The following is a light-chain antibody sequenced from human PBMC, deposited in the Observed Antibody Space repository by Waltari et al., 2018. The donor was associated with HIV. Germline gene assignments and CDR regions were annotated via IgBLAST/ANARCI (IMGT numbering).Light chain of an antibody. J-gene: IGLJ2*01. Sequence: QAVLTQPPSVSATPGQKVTISCSGSSSNIGYNYVFWYQQIPGTAPKLLIYDNNNRPSGIPDRFSGSKSGTSATLAITGLQIGDEADYYCATWDSGLSAVVFGGGTKLTVL. CDR2: DNN. CDR1: SSNIGYNY. V-gene: IGLV1-51*01. CDR3: ATWDSGLSAVV.